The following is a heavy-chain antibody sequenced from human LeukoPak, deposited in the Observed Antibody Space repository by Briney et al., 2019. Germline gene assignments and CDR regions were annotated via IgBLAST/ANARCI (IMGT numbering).Heavy chain of an antibody. CDR1: GGSISSGSSA. CDR3: ARAVYYYDSSGYYYGVYFDY. CDR2: IYLSGTT. J-gene: IGHJ4*02. D-gene: IGHD3-22*01. Sequence: SETLSLTCAVSGGSISSGSSAWSWIRQPPGKGLEWIGYIYLSGTTYRNPSLRSRVTISLDRSKHQFSLNLKSVTAADTAVYLCARAVYYYDSSGYYYGVYFDYWGQGTLVTVSP. V-gene: IGHV4-30-2*01.